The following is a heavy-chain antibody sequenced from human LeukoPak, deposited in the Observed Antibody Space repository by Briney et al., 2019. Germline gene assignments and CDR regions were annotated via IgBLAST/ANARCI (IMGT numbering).Heavy chain of an antibody. D-gene: IGHD6-13*01. CDR1: GYSISSGYY. V-gene: IGHV4-38-2*02. CDR3: AGGGSSSWYRRGEYSS. CDR2: IYHSGST. J-gene: IGHJ5*02. Sequence: SETLSLTCTVSGYSISSGYYWGWIRQPPGKGLEWIGSIYHSGSTYYNPSLKSRVTTSVDTSKNQFSLKLSSVTAADTAVYYCAGGGSSSWYRRGEYSSWGQGTLVTVSS.